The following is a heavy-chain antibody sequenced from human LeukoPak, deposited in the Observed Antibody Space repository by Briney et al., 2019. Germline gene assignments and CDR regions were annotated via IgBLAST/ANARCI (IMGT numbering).Heavy chain of an antibody. J-gene: IGHJ4*02. CDR2: IYSGGST. V-gene: IGHV3-66*01. Sequence: PGGSLRLSCAASGLTVSSNYMSWVRQAPGKGLEWVSVIYSGGSTYYADSVKGRFTISRDNSKNTLFLQMSGLRAYDTAMYYCARSNCNSCYLGVWYYFDYWGQGTLVTVSS. CDR3: ARSNCNSCYLGVWYYFDY. D-gene: IGHD1/OR15-1a*01. CDR1: GLTVSSNY.